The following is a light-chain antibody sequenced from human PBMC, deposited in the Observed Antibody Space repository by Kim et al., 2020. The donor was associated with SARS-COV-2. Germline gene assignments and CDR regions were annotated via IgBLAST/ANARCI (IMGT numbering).Light chain of an antibody. J-gene: IGKJ2*01. CDR3: QQYNNWPYT. V-gene: IGKV3-15*01. CDR1: QSVSSN. CDR2: GAS. Sequence: EIVMTQSPATLSVSPGERATLSCRASQSVSSNLAWYQQKPGQAPRLLISGASTRATGIPASFSGSGSGTEFTLTISSLQSEDFAVYYCQQYNNWPYTFGQGTKREI.